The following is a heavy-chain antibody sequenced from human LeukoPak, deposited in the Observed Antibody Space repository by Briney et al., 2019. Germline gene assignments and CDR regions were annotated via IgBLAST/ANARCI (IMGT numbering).Heavy chain of an antibody. CDR1: GFTLSGSA. CDR2: IRSKANSYAT. Sequence: GGSLRLSCAASGFTLSGSAMHWVRQASGKGLEWVGRIRSKANSYATAYAASVKGRFTTSRDDSKNTAYLQMNSLKTEDTAVYYCTRLGTPDAFDIWGQGTMVTVSS. J-gene: IGHJ3*02. CDR3: TRLGTPDAFDI. V-gene: IGHV3-73*01.